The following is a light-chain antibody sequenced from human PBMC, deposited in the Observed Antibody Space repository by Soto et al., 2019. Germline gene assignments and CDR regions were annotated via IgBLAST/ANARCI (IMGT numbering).Light chain of an antibody. CDR1: QSVSGSD. CDR2: GVS. V-gene: IGKV3-20*01. CDR3: HQYGTSPPT. Sequence: VLTQSPGTLSLSPGERATLSCRASQSVSGSDLAWYQQKPGQAPRLLISGVSNRATGTPDRFSGSGSGTDFTLTISSLEPEDFAVFYCHQYGTSPPTFGPGTKVDIK. J-gene: IGKJ1*01.